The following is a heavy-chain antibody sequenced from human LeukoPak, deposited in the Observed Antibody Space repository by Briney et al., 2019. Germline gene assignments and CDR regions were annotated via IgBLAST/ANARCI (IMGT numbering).Heavy chain of an antibody. V-gene: IGHV3-43*01. CDR2: ITRDGGST. J-gene: IGHJ4*02. Sequence: GGSLRLSCAASGFTFDDYTMHWVRQAPAKGLEWLCLITRDGGSTYIADSVKGRFTISRDNSKNSLYLQMNNLRIEDTALYYCANEKTMTFDHWGQGTPVTVSS. CDR3: ANEKTMTFDH. CDR1: GFTFDDYT. D-gene: IGHD1-14*01.